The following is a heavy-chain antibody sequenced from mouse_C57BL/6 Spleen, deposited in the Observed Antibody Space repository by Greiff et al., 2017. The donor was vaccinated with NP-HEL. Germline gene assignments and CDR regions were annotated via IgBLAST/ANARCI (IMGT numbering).Heavy chain of an antibody. J-gene: IGHJ2*01. V-gene: IGHV5-9-1*02. Sequence: EVKLMESGEGLVKPGGSLKLSCAASGFTFSSYAMSWVRQTPEKRLEWVAYISSGGDYIYYADTVKGRFTISRDNARNTLYLQMSSLKSEDTAMYYCTRGGDYYGSSCDYWGQGTTLTVSS. CDR1: GFTFSSYA. CDR3: TRGGDYYGSSCDY. D-gene: IGHD1-1*01. CDR2: ISSGGDYI.